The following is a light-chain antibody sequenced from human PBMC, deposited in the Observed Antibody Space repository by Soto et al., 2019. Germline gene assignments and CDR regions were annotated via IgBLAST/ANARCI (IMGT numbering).Light chain of an antibody. V-gene: IGLV4-60*03. CDR2: LEGSGSY. CDR1: SGHSSYI. CDR3: ETWDSRGV. Sequence: QPVLTQSSSASASLGSSVKLTCALSSGHSSYIIAWHQQQPGKAPRYLMKLEGSGSYNKGSGVPDRFSGSSSGADRYLTISNLQSEDEADYYCETWDSRGVFGGATKLTVL. J-gene: IGLJ2*01.